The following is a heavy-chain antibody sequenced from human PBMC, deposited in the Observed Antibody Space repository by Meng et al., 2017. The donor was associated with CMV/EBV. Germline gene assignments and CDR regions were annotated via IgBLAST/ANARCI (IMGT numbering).Heavy chain of an antibody. V-gene: IGHV3-48*03. CDR2: ISSSGSTI. CDR1: GFTFSSYG. D-gene: IGHD5-12*01. J-gene: IGHJ4*02. Sequence: GGSLRLSCAASGFTFSSYGMNWVRQAPGKGLEWVSYISSSGSTIYYADSVKGRFTISRDNAKNSLYLQMSSLRSEDTAVYYCARERTYLRGYSGYDFRYFDYWGQGTLVTVSS. CDR3: ARERTYLRGYSGYDFRYFDY.